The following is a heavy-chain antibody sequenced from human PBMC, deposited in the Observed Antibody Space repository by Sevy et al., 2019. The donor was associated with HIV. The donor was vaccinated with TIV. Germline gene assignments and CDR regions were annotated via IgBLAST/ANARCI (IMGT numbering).Heavy chain of an antibody. CDR1: GFTVSRYA. V-gene: IGHV3-23*01. CDR2: ISGSGGST. CDR3: AKARCSGGSCYGPSFDY. D-gene: IGHD2-15*01. J-gene: IGHJ4*02. Sequence: GGSLRLSCAASGFTVSRYAMSWVRQAPGKGLEWVSAISGSGGSTYYADSVKGRFTISRDNSKNTLYLQMNSLRAEDTAVYYCAKARCSGGSCYGPSFDYWGQGTLVTVSS.